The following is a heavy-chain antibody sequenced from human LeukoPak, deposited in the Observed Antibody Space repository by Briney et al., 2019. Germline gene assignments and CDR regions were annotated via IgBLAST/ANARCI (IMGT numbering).Heavy chain of an antibody. CDR2: ISGSGDTT. CDR1: GFTFTSHA. J-gene: IGHJ5*02. V-gene: IGHV3-23*01. D-gene: IGHD3-10*01. CDR3: ARRPTITNWFDP. Sequence: GGSLRLSCAASGFTFTSHAMVWVRQAPGKGLEWVSTISGSGDTTYYADSVKGRFTISRDNSKNTLYLQMNSLRAADTAVYYCARRPTITNWFDPWGQGTLVTVSS.